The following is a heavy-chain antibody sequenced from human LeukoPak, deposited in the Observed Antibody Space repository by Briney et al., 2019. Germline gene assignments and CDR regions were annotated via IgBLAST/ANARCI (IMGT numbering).Heavy chain of an antibody. CDR3: AKGGDTAMVQYYFDS. CDR1: GFTFDEST. CDR2: ISWDGGRT. V-gene: IGHV3-43*01. Sequence: GGSLRLSCAASGFTFDESTLHWVRQAPGKRLEWVSLISWDGGRTYYADSVKGRFTISRDNSKNSLYMQMNGLRTEDTALYFCAKGGDTAMVQYYFDSWGQGTLVTVSS. J-gene: IGHJ4*02. D-gene: IGHD5-18*01.